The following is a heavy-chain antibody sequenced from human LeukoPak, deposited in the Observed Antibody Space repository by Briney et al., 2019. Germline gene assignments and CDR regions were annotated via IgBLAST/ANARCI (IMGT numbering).Heavy chain of an antibody. CDR2: IYPGDSDT. CDR1: GDSFTSYW. CDR3: ARRAPDPHYYYSSGYYFPFDY. V-gene: IGHV5-51*01. J-gene: IGHJ4*02. Sequence: GESLKISCKGSGDSFTSYWIGWVRQMPGKGLEWMGIIYPGDSDTRYSPSFQGQVTISADKSISTAYLQGSSLKASDTAMYYCARRAPDPHYYYSSGYYFPFDYWGQGTLVTVSS. D-gene: IGHD3-22*01.